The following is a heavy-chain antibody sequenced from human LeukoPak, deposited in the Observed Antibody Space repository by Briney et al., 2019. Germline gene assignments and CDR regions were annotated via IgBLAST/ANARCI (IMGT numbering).Heavy chain of an antibody. CDR1: GFTFSSYS. Sequence: GGSLRLSCAASGFTFSSYSMNWVRQAPGKGLEWVSVIYTGGSTYYADSVKGRFTFSRDNSKNTLYLQMSSLRVEDTAVYYCAKSRERCSSTSCWASFDSWGQGALVTVSS. V-gene: IGHV3-53*01. D-gene: IGHD2-2*01. J-gene: IGHJ4*02. CDR3: AKSRERCSSTSCWASFDS. CDR2: IYTGGST.